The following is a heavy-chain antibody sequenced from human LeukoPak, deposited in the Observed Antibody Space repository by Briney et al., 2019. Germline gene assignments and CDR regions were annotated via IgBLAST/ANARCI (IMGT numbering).Heavy chain of an antibody. Sequence: SETLSLTCTVSGGSISSSSYYWGWIRQPPGKGLEWIGSIYYSGSTYYNPSLKSRVTISVDTSKNQFSLKLSSVTAADTAVYYCARDTGVYGEDYWGQGTLVTVSS. V-gene: IGHV4-39*02. CDR1: GGSISSSSYY. D-gene: IGHD4-17*01. CDR2: IYYSGST. J-gene: IGHJ4*02. CDR3: ARDTGVYGEDY.